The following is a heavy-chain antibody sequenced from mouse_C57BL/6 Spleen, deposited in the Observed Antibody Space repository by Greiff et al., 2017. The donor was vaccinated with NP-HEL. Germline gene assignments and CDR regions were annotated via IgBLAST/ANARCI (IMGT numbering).Heavy chain of an antibody. J-gene: IGHJ4*01. Sequence: EVQVVESGGDLVKPGGSLKLSCAASGFTFSSYGMSWVRQTPDKRLEWVATISSGGSYTYYLDSVKGRFTISRDNAKNTLYLQMSSLKSEDTAMYYCASPPIYYDYDGYAMDYWGQGTSVTVSS. V-gene: IGHV5-6*01. CDR3: ASPPIYYDYDGYAMDY. CDR2: ISSGGSYT. D-gene: IGHD2-4*01. CDR1: GFTFSSYG.